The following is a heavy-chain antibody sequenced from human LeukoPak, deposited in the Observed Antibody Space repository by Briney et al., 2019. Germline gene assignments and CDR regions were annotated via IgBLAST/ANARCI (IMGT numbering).Heavy chain of an antibody. J-gene: IGHJ4*02. CDR1: GFTFSSYA. CDR2: ISYDGSNK. V-gene: IGHV3-30*18. CDR3: AKDLREYYYDSSAALGGYY. Sequence: PGGSLRLSCAASGFTFSSYAMSWVRQAPGKGLEWVAVISYDGSNKYYADSVKGRFTISRDNSKNTLYLQMNSLRAEDTAVYYCAKDLREYYYDSSAALGGYYWGQGTLVTVSS. D-gene: IGHD3-22*01.